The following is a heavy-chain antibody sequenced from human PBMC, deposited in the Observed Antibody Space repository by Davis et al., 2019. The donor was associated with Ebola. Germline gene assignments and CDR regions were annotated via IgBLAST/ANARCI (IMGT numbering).Heavy chain of an antibody. D-gene: IGHD6-13*01. CDR2: INPSGAST. CDR3: ARENVAFAAGYTFDS. Sequence: ASVKVSCKASGYTFSSYYMHWVRQAPGQGPEWMGIINPSGASTTYAQKFQGRVTMTRDTSTSTVYIDLSSLTSEDTAVYYCARENVAFAAGYTFDSWGQGTLLTVSS. CDR1: GYTFSSYY. V-gene: IGHV1-46*01. J-gene: IGHJ4*02.